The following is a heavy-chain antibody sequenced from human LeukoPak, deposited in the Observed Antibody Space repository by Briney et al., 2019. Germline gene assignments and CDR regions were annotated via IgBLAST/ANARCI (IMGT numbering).Heavy chain of an antibody. CDR3: AREGVVGAYGHFDY. J-gene: IGHJ4*02. CDR1: GGSFSGYY. D-gene: IGHD2-15*01. V-gene: IGHV4-34*01. CDR2: INHSGST. Sequence: KPSETLSLTCALYGGSFSGYYWSWIRQPPGKGLEWIGEINHSGSTNYNPSLKSRVTISVDTSKNQFSLKLSSVTAADTAVYYCAREGVVGAYGHFDYWGQGTLVTVSS.